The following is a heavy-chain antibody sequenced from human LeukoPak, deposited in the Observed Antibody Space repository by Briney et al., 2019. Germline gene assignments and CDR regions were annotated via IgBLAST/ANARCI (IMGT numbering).Heavy chain of an antibody. CDR1: GGSISSYY. Sequence: SETLSLTCTVSGGSISSYYWGWIRQPPGKGLEWIGSIYYSGSTYYNPSLKSRVTISVDTSKNQFSLKLSSVTAADTAVYYCARHRIAAAGTLFDYWGQGTLVTVSS. CDR3: ARHRIAAAGTLFDY. CDR2: IYYSGST. D-gene: IGHD6-13*01. V-gene: IGHV4-39*01. J-gene: IGHJ4*02.